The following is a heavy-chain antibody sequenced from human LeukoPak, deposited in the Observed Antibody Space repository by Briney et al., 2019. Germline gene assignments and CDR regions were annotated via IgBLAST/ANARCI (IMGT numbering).Heavy chain of an antibody. CDR2: IYYSGST. Sequence: SETLSLTCTVSGGSISSSSYYWGWIRQPPGKGLEWIGSIYYSGSTYYNPSLKSRVTISVDTSKNQFSLKLSSVTAADTAVYYCARDSGSSWHTFDAFDIWGQGTMVTVSS. J-gene: IGHJ3*02. CDR1: GGSISSSSYY. V-gene: IGHV4-39*07. CDR3: ARDSGSSWHTFDAFDI. D-gene: IGHD6-13*01.